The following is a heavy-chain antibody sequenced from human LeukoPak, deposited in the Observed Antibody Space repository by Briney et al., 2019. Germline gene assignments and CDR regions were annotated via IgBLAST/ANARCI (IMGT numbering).Heavy chain of an antibody. CDR2: IYHSGSN. CDR1: GGSISSGGYY. J-gene: IGHJ4*02. V-gene: IGHV4-30-2*01. Sequence: SETLSLTCTVSGGSISSGGYYWSWIRQPPGRGLEWIGYIYHSGSNYYNPSLKSRVTISVDTSKNQFSLKLSSVTAADTAVYYCASSFNYYFDYWGQGTLVTASS. CDR3: ASSFNYYFDY.